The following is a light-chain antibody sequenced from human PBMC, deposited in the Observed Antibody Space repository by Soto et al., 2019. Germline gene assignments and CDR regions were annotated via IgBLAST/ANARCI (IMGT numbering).Light chain of an antibody. CDR2: GAS. J-gene: IGKJ4*01. CDR1: QSVSGRY. Sequence: EMVLRQSPGTLSLSPGEGATLSCRASQSVSGRYLAWYHHKRGQAPRLVIYGASKRAADIPDRFSGTGSDTDFTLIISRLEPDDFAVYYCQHYGTSGVTFGGGTRVEIK. CDR3: QHYGTSGVT. V-gene: IGKV3-20*01.